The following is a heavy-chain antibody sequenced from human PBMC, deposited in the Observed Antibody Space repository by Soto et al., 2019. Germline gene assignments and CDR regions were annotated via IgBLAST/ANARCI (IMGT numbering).Heavy chain of an antibody. D-gene: IGHD6-13*01. Sequence: GGSLRLSCAASGFTFSDYYMSWIRHAPGKGLEWVSYISSSGSTIYYADSVKGRFTISRDNAKNSLYLQMNSLRAEDTAVYYCARDSQSSSWYLVVRKGIDVWGQGTTVTVSS. CDR3: ARDSQSSSWYLVVRKGIDV. CDR1: GFTFSDYY. J-gene: IGHJ6*02. V-gene: IGHV3-11*01. CDR2: ISSSGSTI.